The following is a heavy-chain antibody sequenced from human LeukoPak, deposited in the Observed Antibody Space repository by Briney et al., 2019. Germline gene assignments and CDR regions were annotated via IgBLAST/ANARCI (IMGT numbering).Heavy chain of an antibody. CDR2: IWYDGSNK. CDR1: GFTFSSYG. V-gene: IGHV3-33*06. CDR3: AKETGVPAAIPDNYFDY. J-gene: IGHJ4*02. Sequence: PGRSLRLSCAASGFTFSSYGMHWVRQAPGKGLEWVAVIWYDGSNKYYADSVKGRFTISRDNSKNTLYLQMNSLRAEDTAVYYCAKETGVPAAIPDNYFDYWGRGTRSPSPQ. D-gene: IGHD2-2*02.